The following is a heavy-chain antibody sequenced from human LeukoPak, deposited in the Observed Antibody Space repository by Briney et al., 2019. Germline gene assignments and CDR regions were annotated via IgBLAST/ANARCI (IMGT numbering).Heavy chain of an antibody. V-gene: IGHV3-53*01. Sequence: GGSLRLSCAASGFTVSGSYMSWVRQAPGKGLEWVSVIYGGDDTYYADSVKGRFTISRDDSKNMLYLQMNSLRADDTAVYYCARRAVSRWGSDYWGQGTLVTVSS. D-gene: IGHD7-27*01. CDR1: GFTVSGSY. CDR3: ARRAVSRWGSDY. J-gene: IGHJ4*02. CDR2: IYGGDDT.